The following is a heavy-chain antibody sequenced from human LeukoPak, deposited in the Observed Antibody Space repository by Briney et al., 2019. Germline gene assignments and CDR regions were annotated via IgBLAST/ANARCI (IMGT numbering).Heavy chain of an antibody. J-gene: IGHJ4*02. CDR2: IKQDGSKN. V-gene: IGHV3-7*03. Sequence: GGSLRLSCVASGFTFSTYWMSWVRQAPGKGLEWVANIKQDGSKNYYVESVKGRFTISRDNAKNSLYLQMNSLRAEDTAVYYCAKDQIVVVVAATPGYFDYWGQGTLVTVSS. CDR3: AKDQIVVVVAATPGYFDY. D-gene: IGHD2-15*01. CDR1: GFTFSTYW.